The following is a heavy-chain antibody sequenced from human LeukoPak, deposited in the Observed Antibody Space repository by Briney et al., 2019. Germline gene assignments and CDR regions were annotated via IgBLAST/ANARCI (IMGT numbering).Heavy chain of an antibody. D-gene: IGHD6-13*01. CDR1: GYSFTCYW. CDR2: IYPGDSDT. CDR3: ARHVGYSSSSSPMGY. V-gene: IGHV5-51*01. Sequence: GESLKISCKGSGYSFTCYWIGWVRQLPGKGLEWMGIIYPGDSDTRYSPSFQGQVTISADKSISTAYLQWSSLKASGTAMYYCARHVGYSSSSSPMGYWGQGTLVTVSS. J-gene: IGHJ4*02.